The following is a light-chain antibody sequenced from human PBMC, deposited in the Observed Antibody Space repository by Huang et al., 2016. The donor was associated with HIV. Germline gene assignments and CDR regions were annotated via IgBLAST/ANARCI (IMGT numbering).Light chain of an antibody. J-gene: IGKJ2*01. CDR1: QSILHSNGYYY. V-gene: IGKV2-28*01. Sequence: DIVMTQSPLSLAVTPGEPASISCRSSQSILHSNGYYYLDWYVQKPGQSPQLLIYMGSNRASGVPDRSSGGGSGVEFTLKISRVEAEDVGVYYCMQAQQTPYTFGPGTKLEIK. CDR2: MGS. CDR3: MQAQQTPYT.